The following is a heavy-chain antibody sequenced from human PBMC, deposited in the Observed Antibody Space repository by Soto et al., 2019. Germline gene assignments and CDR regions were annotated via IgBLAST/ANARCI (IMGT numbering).Heavy chain of an antibody. CDR2: IYPGDSDT. Sequence: PGESLKISCKGSGYSFTSYWIGWVRQMPGKGLEWMGIIYPGDSDTRYSPSFQGQVTISADKSISTAYLQWSSLKASDTAMYYCARLRSGGVVHYGMDVWGQGTTVTVSS. J-gene: IGHJ6*02. V-gene: IGHV5-51*01. D-gene: IGHD2-15*01. CDR1: GYSFTSYW. CDR3: ARLRSGGVVHYGMDV.